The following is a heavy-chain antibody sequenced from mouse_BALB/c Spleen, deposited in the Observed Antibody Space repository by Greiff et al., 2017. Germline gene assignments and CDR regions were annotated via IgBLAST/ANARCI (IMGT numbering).Heavy chain of an antibody. CDR2: IYPGDGDT. Sequence: VKLMESGPELVKPGASVKISCKASGYAFSSSRMNWVKQRPGQGLEWIGRIYPGDGDTNYNGKFKGKATLTADKSSSTAYMKLSSLTSVDSAVYYCARSEITTATRISYYALDYWGQGTTVTVSS. V-gene: IGHV1-82*01. CDR1: GYAFSSSR. CDR3: ARSEITTATRISYYALDY. D-gene: IGHD1-2*01. J-gene: IGHJ4*01.